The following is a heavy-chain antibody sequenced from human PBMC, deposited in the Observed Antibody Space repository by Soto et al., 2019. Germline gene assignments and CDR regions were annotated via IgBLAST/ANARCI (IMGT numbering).Heavy chain of an antibody. V-gene: IGHV4-31*03. CDR2: IYYSGST. D-gene: IGHD3-16*02. CDR1: GGYISSGGYY. Sequence: PSETLSLTCTVPGGYISSGGYYWSWISQHPGKGLEWIGYIYYSGSTYYNPSLKSRVTISVDTSKNQFSLKLSSVTAADTAVYYCARTGMITFGGVIVKPRFYFDYWGQGTLVTVSS. J-gene: IGHJ4*02. CDR3: ARTGMITFGGVIVKPRFYFDY.